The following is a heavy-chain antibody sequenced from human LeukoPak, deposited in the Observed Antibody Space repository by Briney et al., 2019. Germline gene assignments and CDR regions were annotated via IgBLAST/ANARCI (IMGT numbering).Heavy chain of an antibody. V-gene: IGHV3-30*14. CDR3: ARDRLLYLDY. J-gene: IGHJ4*02. D-gene: IGHD2-21*02. CDR2: ISYDGSNN. Sequence: GGSLRLSCAASGFTFSSYAMHWVRQAPGKGLEWVAVISYDGSNNYYADSVKGRFTISRDNSKNTLYLQINSLRVEDTAVYFCARDRLLYLDYWGQGTPVTVSS. CDR1: GFTFSSYA.